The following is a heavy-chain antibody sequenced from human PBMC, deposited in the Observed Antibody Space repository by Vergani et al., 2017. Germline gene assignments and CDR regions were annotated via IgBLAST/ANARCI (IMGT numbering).Heavy chain of an antibody. D-gene: IGHD3-10*01. J-gene: IGHJ6*02. V-gene: IGHV3-30*18. Sequence: QVQLVESGGGVVQPGRSLRLSCAASGFTFSSYGMHWVRQAPGKGLEWVAVISYDGSNKYYADSVKGRFTISRDNSKNTLYLQMNSLRAEDTAVYYCAKDVITMVRGVRQTAPYYYYGMDVWGQGTTVTVSS. CDR1: GFTFSSYG. CDR2: ISYDGSNK. CDR3: AKDVITMVRGVRQTAPYYYYGMDV.